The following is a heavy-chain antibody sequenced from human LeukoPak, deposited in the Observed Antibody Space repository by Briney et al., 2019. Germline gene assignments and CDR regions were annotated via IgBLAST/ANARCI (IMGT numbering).Heavy chain of an antibody. J-gene: IGHJ4*02. CDR1: GFTFSSYW. V-gene: IGHV3-74*01. D-gene: IGHD4-17*01. CDR2: INSDGSST. CDR3: ARDTDTVTTILDY. Sequence: GGSLRLSCAASGFTFSSYWMHWVRQAPGQGLVWVSRINSDGSSTSYADSVKGRFTISRDSAKNTLYLQMNSLRAEDTAVYYCARDTDTVTTILDYWGQGTLVTVSS.